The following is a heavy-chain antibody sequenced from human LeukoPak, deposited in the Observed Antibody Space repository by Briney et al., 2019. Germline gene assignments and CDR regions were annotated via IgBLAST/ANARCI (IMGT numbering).Heavy chain of an antibody. D-gene: IGHD6-13*01. CDR1: GFTFSSYT. CDR2: ISGSGDST. J-gene: IGHJ6*04. Sequence: GGSLRLSCAASGFTFSSYTMIWVRQAPGKGLEWVSAISGSGDSTSYADSVKGRFTISRDTSKNTLYLQMNSPRAEDTAVYYCAKGHSRTWYGTDVWGEGTTVTVSS. V-gene: IGHV3-23*01. CDR3: AKGHSRTWYGTDV.